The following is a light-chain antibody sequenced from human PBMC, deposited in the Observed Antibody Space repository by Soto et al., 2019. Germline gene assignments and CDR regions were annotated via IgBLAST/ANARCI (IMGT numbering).Light chain of an antibody. V-gene: IGLV2-23*01. Sequence: QSALTQPASVSGSPGQSITISCTGTSGDVGSYNHVSWYQQHPGKAPKLMIYEGSKRPSGVSNRFSGSKSDNTASLINSGLQDEDEADDYCCSYAGSNTVVFGGGTKLTVL. CDR2: EGS. CDR1: SGDVGSYNH. CDR3: CSYAGSNTVV. J-gene: IGLJ2*01.